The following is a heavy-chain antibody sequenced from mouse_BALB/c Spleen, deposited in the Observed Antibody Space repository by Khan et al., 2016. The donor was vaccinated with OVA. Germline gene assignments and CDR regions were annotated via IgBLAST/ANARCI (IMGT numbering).Heavy chain of an antibody. CDR3: ARSGFAY. V-gene: IGHV9-2-1*01. CDR2: INTETGEP. Sequence: QIQLVQSGPELKKPGETVKISCKASGYTFTDYSMHWVKQAPGKGLKWMGWINTETGEPTYADDFKGRFAFSLETSASTAYLQINNLKTEDTATYFCARSGFAYWGQGTLVTVSA. J-gene: IGHJ3*01. CDR1: GYTFTDYS.